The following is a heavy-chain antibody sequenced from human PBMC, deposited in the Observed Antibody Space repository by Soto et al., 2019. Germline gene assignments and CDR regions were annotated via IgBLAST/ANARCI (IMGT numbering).Heavy chain of an antibody. J-gene: IGHJ3*01. D-gene: IGHD3-22*01. CDR2: IIPVSGTV. CDR3: VRDDST. CDR1: GGSFSSFA. V-gene: IGHV1-69*18. Sequence: QVQLVQSGAEMKKPGSSVKVSCNASGGSFSSFAISWVRQAPGQGLEWLGRIIPVSGTVNYAQKFQGRLTITADQSTTTAYMELTSLTSADTAMYYCVRDDSTWGQGTMVTVSS.